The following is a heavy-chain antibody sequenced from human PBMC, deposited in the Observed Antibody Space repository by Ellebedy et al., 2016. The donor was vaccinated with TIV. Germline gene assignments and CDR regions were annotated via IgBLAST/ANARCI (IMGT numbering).Heavy chain of an antibody. CDR1: GGSISSSSYY. J-gene: IGHJ4*02. D-gene: IGHD6-6*01. V-gene: IGHV4-39*01. Sequence: SETLSLTCTVSGGSISSSSYYWGWIRQPPGKGLEWIGSIYYSGSTYYNPSLKSRVTISVDTSKNQFSLKLSSVTAADTAVYYCARHKQLATGFDYWGQGTLVTVSS. CDR3: ARHKQLATGFDY. CDR2: IYYSGST.